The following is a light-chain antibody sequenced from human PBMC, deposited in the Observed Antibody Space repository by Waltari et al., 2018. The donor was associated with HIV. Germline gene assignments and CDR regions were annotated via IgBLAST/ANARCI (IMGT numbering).Light chain of an antibody. Sequence: INMTQSPSSLSASVGDRVTITCRASQNIIDYLSWYHQRPGKAPTLLIFGASTPQEGGSSRFSGSGSATDFALSIVGLQREDSGTYFCQQTFSPPRTFGPGT. J-gene: IGKJ2*01. V-gene: IGKV1-39*01. CDR2: GAS. CDR1: QNIIDY. CDR3: QQTFSPPRT.